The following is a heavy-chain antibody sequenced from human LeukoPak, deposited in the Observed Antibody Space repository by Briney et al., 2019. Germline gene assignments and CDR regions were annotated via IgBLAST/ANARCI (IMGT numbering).Heavy chain of an antibody. V-gene: IGHV1-8*01. Sequence: GASVKVSCKASGYTFTSYDINWVRQATGQGLEWMGWMSPNSGITGYAQKFQGRVTMTRNTAISTAYMELSSLRSEDTAVHYCVRTPPNWGADYWAREPWSPSPQ. CDR3: VRTPPNWGADY. J-gene: IGHJ4*02. CDR1: GYTFTSYD. D-gene: IGHD7-27*01. CDR2: MSPNSGIT.